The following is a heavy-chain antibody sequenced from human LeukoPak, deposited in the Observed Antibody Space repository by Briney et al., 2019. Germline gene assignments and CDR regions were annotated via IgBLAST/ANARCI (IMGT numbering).Heavy chain of an antibody. V-gene: IGHV3-23*01. Sequence: GGSLRLSCAASGFTFSSYAMTWVRQAPGKGLEWVSAISGSGGNTYYADSVKGRFTVSRDNSENTLYLQMNSLRAEDTAVYYCVKGPRGTSGYIHWGQGTLVTVSS. D-gene: IGHD3-22*01. CDR1: GFTFSSYA. CDR2: ISGSGGNT. CDR3: VKGPRGTSGYIH. J-gene: IGHJ4*02.